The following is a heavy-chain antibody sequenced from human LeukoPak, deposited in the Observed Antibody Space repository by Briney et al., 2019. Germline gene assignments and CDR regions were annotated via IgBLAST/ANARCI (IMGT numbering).Heavy chain of an antibody. J-gene: IGHJ4*02. V-gene: IGHV3-23*01. CDR3: AKDHTWIQVWMEY. CDR2: ISGSGGST. Sequence: PGGSLRLSCAASGFAFSSYAMSWVRQAPAKGLEWVSAISGSGGSTYYADSVKGRFTISRDNSKNTLYLQMNSLRAEDTAVYYCAKDHTWIQVWMEYWGQGTLVTVSS. CDR1: GFAFSSYA. D-gene: IGHD5-18*01.